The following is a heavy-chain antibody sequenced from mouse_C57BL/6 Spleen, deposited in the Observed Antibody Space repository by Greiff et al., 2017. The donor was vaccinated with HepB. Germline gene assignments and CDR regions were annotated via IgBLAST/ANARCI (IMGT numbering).Heavy chain of an antibody. CDR2: ISSGSSTI. CDR3: ARRAYYSNYDYYAMDY. D-gene: IGHD2-5*01. Sequence: DVKLVESGGGLVKPGGSLKLSCAASGFTFSDYGMHWVRQAPEKGLEWVAYISSGSSTIYYADTVKGRFTISRDNAKNTLFLQMTSLRSEDTAMYYCARRAYYSNYDYYAMDYWGQGTSVTVSS. V-gene: IGHV5-17*01. J-gene: IGHJ4*01. CDR1: GFTFSDYG.